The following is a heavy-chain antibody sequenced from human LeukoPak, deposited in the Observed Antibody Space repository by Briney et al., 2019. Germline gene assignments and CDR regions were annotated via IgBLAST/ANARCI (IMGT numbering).Heavy chain of an antibody. CDR3: AKAGYTSSWPLDY. CDR2: ISYDGSNK. D-gene: IGHD6-13*01. Sequence: SGGSLRLSCAASGFTFSSYAMHWVRQAPGKGLEWVAVISYDGSNKYYADSVKGRFTISRDNSKNTLFLEMNSLRVEDTAVYYCAKAGYTSSWPLDYWGQGTQVTVSS. J-gene: IGHJ4*02. V-gene: IGHV3-30-3*01. CDR1: GFTFSSYA.